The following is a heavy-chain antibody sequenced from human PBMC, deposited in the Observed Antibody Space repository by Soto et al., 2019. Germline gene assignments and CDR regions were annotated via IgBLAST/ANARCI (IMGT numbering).Heavy chain of an antibody. CDR2: ISAYNGNT. CDR3: ARGGEKLGYCSSTSCQSPFDP. CDR1: GYTFTSYG. V-gene: IGHV1-18*01. Sequence: ASVKVSCKASGYTFTSYGISWVRQAPGQGLEWMGWISAYNGNTNYAQKLQGRVTMTTDTSTSTAYMELRSLRSDDTAVYYCARGGEKLGYCSSTSCQSPFDPWGQGTLVTVSS. J-gene: IGHJ5*02. D-gene: IGHD2-2*01.